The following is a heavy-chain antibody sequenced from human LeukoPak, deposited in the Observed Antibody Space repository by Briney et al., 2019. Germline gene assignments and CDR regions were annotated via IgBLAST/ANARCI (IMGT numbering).Heavy chain of an antibody. CDR2: ISGDGENS. J-gene: IGHJ4*02. V-gene: IGHV3-43*02. CDR3: AKDSNGAGSYIDY. CDR1: GYTFDDYA. D-gene: IGHD3-10*01. Sequence: PGGSLRLSCAASGYTFDDYAMHWVRHAPGKGLEWVSLISGDGENSYYAQSAKGRFTISRDNSKNSLYLQMNRLTIEDTAIYYCAKDSNGAGSYIDYWGQGTLVTVSS.